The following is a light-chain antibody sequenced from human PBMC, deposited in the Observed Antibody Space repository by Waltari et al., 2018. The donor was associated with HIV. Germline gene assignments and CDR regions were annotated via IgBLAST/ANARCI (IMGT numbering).Light chain of an antibody. V-gene: IGLV3-21*04. CDR3: QVWDSTSDQVV. Sequence: SYVLTQPPSVSVAPGKTARITCGGDSIGSKSVHWYQQKPGQAPVLVIYYNRDRPSGSPERLSGFTSGNSATLTISRVEAGDEADYYCQVWDSTSDQVVFGGGTKLTVL. CDR1: SIGSKS. J-gene: IGLJ2*01. CDR2: YNR.